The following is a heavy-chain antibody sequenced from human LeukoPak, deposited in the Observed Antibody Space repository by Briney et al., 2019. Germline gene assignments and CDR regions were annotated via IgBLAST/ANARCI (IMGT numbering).Heavy chain of an antibody. CDR3: ARGAATGGSAFDI. D-gene: IGHD2-15*01. V-gene: IGHV1-46*01. CDR1: GYTFTSYY. Sequence: GASVKVSCKASGYTFTSYYIHWVRQAPGQGLEWMGIIIPSGGSTSYTQKFQGRVTMTSDTSTSTVYMELRSLRSDDTAVYYCARGAATGGSAFDIWGQGTMVTVSS. CDR2: IIPSGGST. J-gene: IGHJ3*02.